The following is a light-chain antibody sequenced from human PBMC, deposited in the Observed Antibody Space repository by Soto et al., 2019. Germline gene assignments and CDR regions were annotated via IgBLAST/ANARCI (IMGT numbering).Light chain of an antibody. Sequence: EIVLTQSQGTLSLSPGERATLSCRASQSVSSSYLDWYQHKPGQAPRLLIYRASDRPAAIADRFSGSGSRTDITLTISRLEPEDFAVYYCQQSGTFGQGTKVEIK. CDR3: QQSGT. CDR1: QSVSSSY. V-gene: IGKV3-20*01. J-gene: IGKJ1*01. CDR2: RAS.